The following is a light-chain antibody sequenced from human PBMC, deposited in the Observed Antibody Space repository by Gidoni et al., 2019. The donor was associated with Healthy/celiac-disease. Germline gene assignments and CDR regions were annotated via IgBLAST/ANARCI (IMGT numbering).Light chain of an antibody. CDR2: RNN. V-gene: IGLV1-47*01. CDR3: AAWDDSLSGPV. J-gene: IGLJ2*01. CDR1: SSNIGSNY. Sequence: QSVLPQPPSASGTPRQRVTISCSGSSSNIGSNYVYWYQQLPGTAPKLHIYRNNQRPSGVPDRFSGSKSGTSASLAISGLRSEDEADYYCAAWDDSLSGPVFGGGTKLTVL.